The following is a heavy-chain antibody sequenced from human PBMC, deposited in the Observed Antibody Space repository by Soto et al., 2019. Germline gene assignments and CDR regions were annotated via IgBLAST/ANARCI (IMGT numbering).Heavy chain of an antibody. CDR2: IIPIFGTT. CDR3: ARARTDSGYYTNWLDP. J-gene: IGHJ5*02. D-gene: IGHD3-22*01. Sequence: SVKVSCKASGGTFGSDAITWVRQAPGQGLEWVGRIIPIFGTTNYAQNLQGRVTISADKSTLTSYMELHSLTSDDTALYYCARARTDSGYYTNWLDPWGQGTQVTVSS. CDR1: GGTFGSDA. V-gene: IGHV1-69*06.